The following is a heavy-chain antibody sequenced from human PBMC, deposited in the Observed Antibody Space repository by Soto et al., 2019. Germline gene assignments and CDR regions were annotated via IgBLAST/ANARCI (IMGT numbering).Heavy chain of an antibody. CDR2: ISTFNANT. J-gene: IGHJ6*02. D-gene: IGHD2-2*01. Sequence: ASVKVSCKASGYTLTNYVINWVRQAPGQGLEWMGWISTFNANTNYAQNLQGRVTMTTDTSTRTAYMELSSLRSEDTAVYYCARSQGSSTSLEIYYYYYYGMDVWGQGTTVTVSS. CDR3: ARSQGSSTSLEIYYYYYYGMDV. CDR1: GYTLTNYV. V-gene: IGHV1-18*01.